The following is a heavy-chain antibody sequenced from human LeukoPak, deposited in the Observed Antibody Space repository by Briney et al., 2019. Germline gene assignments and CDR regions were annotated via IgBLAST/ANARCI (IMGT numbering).Heavy chain of an antibody. D-gene: IGHD4-11*01. V-gene: IGHV4-59*01. Sequence: SETLSLTCAVSGASMNDYYWSWIRQTPGKGLEWIGHVHHSFSSNFIPSLKSRVTMSMDTSKSQFSLRVTSVTAADTAVYYCACYSVLGRTFDCWGQGTQVTVSS. CDR1: GASMNDYY. CDR3: ACYSVLGRTFDC. CDR2: VHHSFSS. J-gene: IGHJ4*02.